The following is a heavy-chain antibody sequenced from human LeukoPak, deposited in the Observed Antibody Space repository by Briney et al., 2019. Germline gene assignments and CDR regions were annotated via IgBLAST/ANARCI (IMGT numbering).Heavy chain of an antibody. CDR1: GGSFSGYY. CDR3: ARANVENTAMVTAAHTDLDY. D-gene: IGHD5-18*01. Sequence: KPSETLSLTCAVYGGSFSGYYWSWIRQPPGKGLEWIGEINHSGSTNYNPSLKSRVTISVDTSKNQFSLKLSSVTAADTAVYYCARANVENTAMVTAAHTDLDYWGQGTLVTVSS. V-gene: IGHV4-34*01. CDR2: INHSGST. J-gene: IGHJ4*02.